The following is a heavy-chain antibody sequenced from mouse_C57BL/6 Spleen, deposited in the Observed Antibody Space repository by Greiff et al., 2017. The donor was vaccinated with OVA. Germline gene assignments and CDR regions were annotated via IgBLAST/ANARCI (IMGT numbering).Heavy chain of an antibody. CDR3: AREVAMDY. J-gene: IGHJ4*01. V-gene: IGHV1-42*01. CDR1: GYSFTGYY. Sequence: VQLQQSGPELVKPGASVKISCKASGYSFTGYYMNWVKQSPEKSLEWIGEMNPSTGGTTYNQKFKAKATLTVDKSSSTAYMQLKSLTSEDSAVYYCAREVAMDYWGQGTSVTVSS. CDR2: MNPSTGGT.